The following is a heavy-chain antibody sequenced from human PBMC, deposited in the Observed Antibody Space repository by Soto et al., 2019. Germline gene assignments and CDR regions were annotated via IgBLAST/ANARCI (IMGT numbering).Heavy chain of an antibody. CDR3: ARLDFDGPYYYYGMDV. V-gene: IGHV5-10-1*01. J-gene: IGHJ6*02. CDR2: IDPSDSYT. CDR1: GYSFTSYW. D-gene: IGHD3-9*01. Sequence: PGESLKISCKGSGYSFTSYWISWVRQMPGKGLEWMGRIDPSDSYTNYSPSFQGHVTISADKSISTAYLQWSSLKASDTAMYYCARLDFDGPYYYYGMDVWGQGTTVTVYS.